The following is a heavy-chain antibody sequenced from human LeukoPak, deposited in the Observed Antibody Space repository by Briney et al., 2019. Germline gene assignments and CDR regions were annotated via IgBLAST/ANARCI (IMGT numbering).Heavy chain of an antibody. CDR3: AKIDYYDSSGYYSEYFQH. J-gene: IGHJ1*01. Sequence: GGSLRLSCAASGFTFSSYAMHWVRQAPGKGLEWVAVTSYDGSNKYYAVSVKGRFTISRDNSKNTLYLQMNSLRAEDTAVYYCAKIDYYDSSGYYSEYFQHWGQGTLVTVSS. CDR1: GFTFSSYA. D-gene: IGHD3-22*01. V-gene: IGHV3-30*04. CDR2: TSYDGSNK.